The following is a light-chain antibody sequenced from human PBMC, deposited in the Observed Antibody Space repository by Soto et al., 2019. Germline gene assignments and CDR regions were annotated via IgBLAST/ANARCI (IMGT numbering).Light chain of an antibody. J-gene: IGKJ5*01. V-gene: IGKV3D-20*02. Sequence: EIVLTQSPGTLSLSPGERATLSCRASQSVSTRSLAWYQQKPGQAPRLLIYHASNRATGIPARFSGSGSGTDFTLTISSLEPEDFAVYYCPQRSNWPITFGQGTRLETK. CDR2: HAS. CDR1: QSVSTRS. CDR3: PQRSNWPIT.